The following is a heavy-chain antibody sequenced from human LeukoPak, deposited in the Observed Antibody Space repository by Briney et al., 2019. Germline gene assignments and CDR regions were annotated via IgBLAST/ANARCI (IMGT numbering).Heavy chain of an antibody. Sequence: SETLSLTCTVSSGSISSSSYYWGWIRQPPGKGLEWIGSIYYSGSTYYNPSLKSRVTISVDTSRNRFSLKLNSVTAADTAVYYCASRYCSGSSCHFDYWGQGTLVTVSS. J-gene: IGHJ4*02. CDR1: SGSISSSSYY. D-gene: IGHD2-15*01. CDR2: IYYSGST. V-gene: IGHV4-39*01. CDR3: ASRYCSGSSCHFDY.